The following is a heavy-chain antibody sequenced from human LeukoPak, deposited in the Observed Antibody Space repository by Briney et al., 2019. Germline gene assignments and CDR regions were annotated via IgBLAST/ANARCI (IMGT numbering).Heavy chain of an antibody. V-gene: IGHV3-48*03. D-gene: IGHD2-15*01. CDR3: ARDPFSVVAPFDY. Sequence: GGSLRLSCAASGFTFSSYEMNWVRQAPGKGLEWVSYISSSGSTIYYGDSVQGRFTISRDNAKNSLYLQMNSLRAEDTAMYYCARDPFSVVAPFDYWGQGTLVTVSS. J-gene: IGHJ4*02. CDR1: GFTFSSYE. CDR2: ISSSGSTI.